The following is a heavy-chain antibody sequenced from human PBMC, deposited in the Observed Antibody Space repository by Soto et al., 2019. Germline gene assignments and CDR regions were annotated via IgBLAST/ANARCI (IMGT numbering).Heavy chain of an antibody. V-gene: IGHV4-59*08. D-gene: IGHD2-15*01. CDR1: GGSISNYY. CDR3: ARHFRSGGSCYYFDY. J-gene: IGHJ4*02. CDR2: IYYTGST. Sequence: SETLSLTCTVSGGSISNYYWSWIRQPPGKGLEWIGYIYYTGSTNYNPSLKSRVTISVDTSKNQFSLKLSSVTAADTAVYYCARHFRSGGSCYYFDYWGQGTLVTVSS.